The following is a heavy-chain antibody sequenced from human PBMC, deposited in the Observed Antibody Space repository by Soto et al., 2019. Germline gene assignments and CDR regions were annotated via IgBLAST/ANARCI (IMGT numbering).Heavy chain of an antibody. CDR1: GGSISSYY. V-gene: IGHV4-59*01. D-gene: IGHD1-26*01. CDR3: ARTDSGTYGDHFDY. CDR2: IYYSGST. Sequence: ASETLSLTCTVSGGSISSYYWSWIRQLPGKGLEWIGYIYYSGSTNYNPSLKSRVTISVDTSKNQFSLKLSSVTAADAAVYYCARTDSGTYGDHFDYWGQGTLVTVSS. J-gene: IGHJ4*02.